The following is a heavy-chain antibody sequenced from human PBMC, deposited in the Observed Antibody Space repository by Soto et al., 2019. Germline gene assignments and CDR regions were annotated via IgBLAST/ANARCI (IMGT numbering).Heavy chain of an antibody. CDR3: ARGQRYYYDSSGTDAFDI. Sequence: QVQLVQSGAEVKKPGASVKVSCKASGYTFTSYDINWVRQAPGQGLEWMGWMNPNSGNTGYAQKFQGRVTMTRNTSISTAYMELSSLRSEDTAVYYCARGQRYYYDSSGTDAFDIWGQGTMVTVSS. D-gene: IGHD3-22*01. CDR2: MNPNSGNT. CDR1: GYTFTSYD. J-gene: IGHJ3*02. V-gene: IGHV1-8*01.